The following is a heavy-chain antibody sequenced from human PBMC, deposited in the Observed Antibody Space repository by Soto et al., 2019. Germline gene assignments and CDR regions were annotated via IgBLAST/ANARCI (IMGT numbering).Heavy chain of an antibody. CDR1: GYTFTSYY. D-gene: IGHD6-13*01. J-gene: IGHJ4*02. Sequence: QVQLVQSGAEVKKPGASVKVSCKASGYTFTSYYMHWVRQAPGQGLEWMGIINPSGGTTSYAQKFQGRVTMTRDTSTSTVYMELSSLRSEDTAVYYCARSSAAGAFDYWGQGTLVTVSS. CDR3: ARSSAAGAFDY. CDR2: INPSGGTT. V-gene: IGHV1-46*01.